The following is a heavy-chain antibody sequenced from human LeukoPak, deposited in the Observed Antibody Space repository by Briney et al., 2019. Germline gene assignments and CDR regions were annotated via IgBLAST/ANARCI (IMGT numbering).Heavy chain of an antibody. CDR1: GGSFSGYY. CDR2: INHSGST. CDR3: ARDRVQYYYDSSGYYYSAFDI. Sequence: SETLSLTCAVYGGSFSGYYWSWIRQPPGKGLEWIGEINHSGSTNYNPSLKSRVTISVDTSKNQFSLKLSSVTAADTAVYYCARDRVQYYYDSSGYYYSAFDIWGQGTMVTVSS. J-gene: IGHJ3*02. V-gene: IGHV4-34*01. D-gene: IGHD3-22*01.